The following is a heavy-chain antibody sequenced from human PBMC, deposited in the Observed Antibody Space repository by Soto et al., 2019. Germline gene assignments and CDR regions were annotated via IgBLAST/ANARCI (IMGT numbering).Heavy chain of an antibody. CDR1: GRPFCGYY. Sequence: DTLSLTFGSYGRPFCGYYWSWMRQPPGKGLEWIGEVNHSGSTNYNPSLKSRVTISVDTSKNQFSLKLSSVTAADTAVYYCARGVTMVRGVIHYYYYYGMDVWGQGTTVT. J-gene: IGHJ6*02. D-gene: IGHD3-10*01. CDR2: VNHSGST. CDR3: ARGVTMVRGVIHYYYYYGMDV. V-gene: IGHV4-34*01.